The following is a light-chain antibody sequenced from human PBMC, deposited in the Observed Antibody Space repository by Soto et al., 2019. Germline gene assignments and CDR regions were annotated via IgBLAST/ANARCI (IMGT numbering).Light chain of an antibody. CDR2: GAS. CDR3: QQYGSSLIT. J-gene: IGKJ5*01. Sequence: NVLTQSPGTLSLSPEERATLSCRASQSVSSSYLAWYQQKPGQAPRLLIYGASSRATGIPDRFSGSGSGTDFTLTISRLEPEDFAVYYCQQYGSSLITFGQGTRLENK. V-gene: IGKV3-20*01. CDR1: QSVSSSY.